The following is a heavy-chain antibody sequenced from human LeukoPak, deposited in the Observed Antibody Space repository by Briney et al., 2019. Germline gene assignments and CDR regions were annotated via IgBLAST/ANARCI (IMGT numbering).Heavy chain of an antibody. V-gene: IGHV3-9*01. CDR1: GFTFDDYA. J-gene: IGHJ4*02. CDR3: ARAHRSILLWFGELWDY. D-gene: IGHD3-10*01. Sequence: PGGSLRLSCAASGFTFDDYAMHWVRQAPGKGLEWVSGNSWNSGSIGYADSVKGRFTISRDNAKNSLYLQMNSLRAEDTAVYYCARAHRSILLWFGELWDYWGQGTLVTVSS. CDR2: NSWNSGSI.